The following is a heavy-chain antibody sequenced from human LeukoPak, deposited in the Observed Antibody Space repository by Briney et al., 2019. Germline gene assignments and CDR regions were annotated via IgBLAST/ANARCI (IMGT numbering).Heavy chain of an antibody. CDR1: GYSFANYW. D-gene: IGHD1-26*01. CDR3: ARRDGSIKGVDM. Sequence: GESLKISCKGSGYSFANYWIGWVRQLPGKGLECMGIIYPGDSDTRYSPSFQGQVTISVDKSINTAYLQWSSLKASDTAMYYCARRDGSIKGVDMWGQGTMVTVSS. J-gene: IGHJ3*02. V-gene: IGHV5-51*01. CDR2: IYPGDSDT.